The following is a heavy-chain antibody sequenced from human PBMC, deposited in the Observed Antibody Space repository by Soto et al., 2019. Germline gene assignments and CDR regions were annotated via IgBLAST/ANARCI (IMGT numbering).Heavy chain of an antibody. CDR2: INHSGSS. D-gene: IGHD2-8*02. Sequence: SETLSLTCAVYGGSFSGYDWTWIRQPPGTGLEWIGEINHSGSSNYNPSLKSRVTISVDTSKKQFSLKLTSVTAADTAVYYCARDKITGLFDYWGQGTLVTVSS. CDR1: GGSFSGYD. J-gene: IGHJ4*02. V-gene: IGHV4-34*01. CDR3: ARDKITGLFDY.